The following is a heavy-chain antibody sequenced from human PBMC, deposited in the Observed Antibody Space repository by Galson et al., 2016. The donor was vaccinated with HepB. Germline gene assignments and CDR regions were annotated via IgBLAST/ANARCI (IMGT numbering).Heavy chain of an antibody. CDR2: INAPSDAI. V-gene: IGHV3-48*02. CDR3: ARGLDS. J-gene: IGHJ3*01. D-gene: IGHD2-21*01. CDR1: GFTFSGFA. Sequence: SLRLSCAASGFTFSGFAMSWVRQAPEKGLEWVSYINAPSDAIYYADSVKGRFTISRDNAKNSLYLQMNSLRDEDTALYYCARGLDSWGQGTMVTVSS.